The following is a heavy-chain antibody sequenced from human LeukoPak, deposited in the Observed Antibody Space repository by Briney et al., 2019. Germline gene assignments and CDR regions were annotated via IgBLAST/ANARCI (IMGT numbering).Heavy chain of an antibody. Sequence: GGSLRLSCAASGFTFTSYSMNWVRQAPGKGLEWVSSISSSSTSIYYADSVKGRFTISRDNAKNSLYLQMNSLRAEDTAVYYCATKTSGSYPFDYWRQGTLVTVSS. CDR1: GFTFTSYS. D-gene: IGHD1-26*01. CDR2: ISSSSTSI. V-gene: IGHV3-21*01. J-gene: IGHJ4*02. CDR3: ATKTSGSYPFDY.